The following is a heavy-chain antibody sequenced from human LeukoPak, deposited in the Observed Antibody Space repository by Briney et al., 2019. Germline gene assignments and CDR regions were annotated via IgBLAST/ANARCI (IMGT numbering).Heavy chain of an antibody. CDR2: ISSSGSTI. J-gene: IGHJ6*03. CDR1: GFTFSSYE. D-gene: IGHD6-13*01. CDR3: AKEDAAAGPHYYYYYYMDV. V-gene: IGHV3-48*03. Sequence: GGSLRLSCAASGFTFSSYEMNWVRQAPGKGLEWVSYISSSGSTIYYADSVKGRLTISRDNSKNTLYLQMNSLRAEDTAVYYCAKEDAAAGPHYYYYYYMDVWGKGTTVTISS.